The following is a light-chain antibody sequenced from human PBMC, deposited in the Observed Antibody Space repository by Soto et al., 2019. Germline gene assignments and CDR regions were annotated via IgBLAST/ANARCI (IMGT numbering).Light chain of an antibody. CDR2: KVS. CDR1: QSLVYSDGNTY. Sequence: DAVLTQSPLSLPVTLGQPATISCRSSQSLVYSDGNTYLNWFQQRPGQSPRRLIYKVSHRYSGVAGRFSGSGSGTDFTVEISRVEAEDVCVYYCMQGTQWPWTFGQGTKVEFK. J-gene: IGKJ1*01. CDR3: MQGTQWPWT. V-gene: IGKV2-30*01.